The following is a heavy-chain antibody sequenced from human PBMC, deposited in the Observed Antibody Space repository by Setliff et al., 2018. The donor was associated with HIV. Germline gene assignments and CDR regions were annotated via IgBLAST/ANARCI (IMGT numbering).Heavy chain of an antibody. CDR1: GGSVSSSNW. CDR2: IYTSGST. Sequence: PSETLSLTCAVSGGSVSSSNWWSWVRQPPGKGLEWIGHIYTSGSTNYNPSLKSRVTMSVDTSKNQFSLKLSSVTAADTAVYYCARFAYYSDSGGYYHHWGQGALVTVSS. J-gene: IGHJ4*02. D-gene: IGHD3-22*01. CDR3: ARFAYYSDSGGYYHH. V-gene: IGHV4-4*02.